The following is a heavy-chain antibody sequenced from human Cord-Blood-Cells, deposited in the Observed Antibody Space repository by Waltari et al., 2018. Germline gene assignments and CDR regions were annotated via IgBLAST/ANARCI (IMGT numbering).Heavy chain of an antibody. V-gene: IGHV1-46*01. Sequence: QVQLLQSGAEVTKPGAVAKVSCKASGYTFTTYYMLRLLQAPGQGLEWMGIINPSGGSTSYAQKFQGRVTMTRDTSTSTVYMELSSLRSEDTAVYYCARDRLTYSSGWYGDFQHWGQGTLVTVSS. CDR3: ARDRLTYSSGWYGDFQH. J-gene: IGHJ1*01. D-gene: IGHD6-19*01. CDR1: GYTFTTYY. CDR2: INPSGGST.